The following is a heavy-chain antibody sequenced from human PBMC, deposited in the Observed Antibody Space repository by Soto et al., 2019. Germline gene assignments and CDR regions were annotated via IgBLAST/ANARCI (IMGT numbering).Heavy chain of an antibody. Sequence: ASVKVSCKASGYTFTSYYMHWVRQAPGQGPEWMGIINPSGGSTSYAQKFQGRVTMTRDTSTSTVYMELSSLRSEDTAMYYCARVIVGATNAFDIWGQGTMVTVSS. CDR2: INPSGGST. V-gene: IGHV1-46*01. CDR1: GYTFTSYY. CDR3: ARVIVGATNAFDI. J-gene: IGHJ3*02. D-gene: IGHD1-26*01.